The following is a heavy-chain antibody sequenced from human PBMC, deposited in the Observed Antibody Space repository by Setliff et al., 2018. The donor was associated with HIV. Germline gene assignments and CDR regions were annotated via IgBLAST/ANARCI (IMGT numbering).Heavy chain of an antibody. CDR2: IYTSGST. Sequence: PSETLSLTCTVSGGSISSGSYYWSWTRQPAGKGLEWIGRIYTSGSTNYNPSLKSRVTISVDTSKNQFSLKLSSVTAADTAVYYCARAPLLWFGESSYYFDYWGQGTLVTVSS. D-gene: IGHD3-10*01. CDR1: GGSISSGSYY. CDR3: ARAPLLWFGESSYYFDY. V-gene: IGHV4-61*02. J-gene: IGHJ4*02.